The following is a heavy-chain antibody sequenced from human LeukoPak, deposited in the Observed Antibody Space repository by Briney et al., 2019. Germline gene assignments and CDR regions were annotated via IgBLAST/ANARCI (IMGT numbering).Heavy chain of an antibody. Sequence: GGSLRLSCAASGFTFDDYTMHWVRQAPGKGLEWVSLISWDGGSTYYADSVKGRFTISRDNSKNSLYLQMNSLRTEDTALYYCAKESGQWLVRYFQHWGQGTLVTVSS. CDR3: AKESGQWLVRYFQH. J-gene: IGHJ1*01. D-gene: IGHD6-19*01. V-gene: IGHV3-43*01. CDR1: GFTFDDYT. CDR2: ISWDGGST.